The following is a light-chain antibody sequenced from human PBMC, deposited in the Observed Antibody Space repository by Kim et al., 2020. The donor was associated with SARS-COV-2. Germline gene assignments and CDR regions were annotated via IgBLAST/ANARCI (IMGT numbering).Light chain of an antibody. Sequence: GQRVTISCSGSNSNSGGNYVYWYQQLPGTAPKRLISRNNQRPSGVPDRFSGSKSGTSASLAISGLRSEDEADYYCAAWDDSLSGPVFGGGTQLTVL. CDR2: RNN. J-gene: IGLJ3*02. CDR1: NSNSGGNY. V-gene: IGLV1-47*01. CDR3: AAWDDSLSGPV.